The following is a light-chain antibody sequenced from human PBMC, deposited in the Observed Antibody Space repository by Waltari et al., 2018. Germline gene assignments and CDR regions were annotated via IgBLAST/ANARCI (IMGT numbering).Light chain of an antibody. CDR3: QRYDDFPIT. CDR1: QDIDYF. V-gene: IGKV1-33*01. CDR2: GAS. Sequence: DIQMTQSPSSLSASVGDRVTIPCQASQDIDYFISWYQRRPGQAPKLLIYGASNLQPGVPSRFSGSGSGTHFTFTITSLQPEDIGTYYCQRYDDFPITFGQGTRLDIK. J-gene: IGKJ5*01.